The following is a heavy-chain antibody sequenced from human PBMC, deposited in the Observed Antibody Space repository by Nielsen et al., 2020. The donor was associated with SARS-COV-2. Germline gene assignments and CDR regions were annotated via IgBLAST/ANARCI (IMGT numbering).Heavy chain of an antibody. V-gene: IGHV3-23*01. D-gene: IGHD3-10*01. CDR3: AKDGVVRGDALDL. Sequence: GESLKISCAASGFTFNIYAMAWVRRAPGRGLQWVIGVSASGGSTYYTDSVKGRFSISRDNSKNTLFLQMHSLRVEDTALYYCAKDGVVRGDALDLWGKGTMVTVSS. J-gene: IGHJ3*01. CDR2: VSASGGST. CDR1: GFTFNIYA.